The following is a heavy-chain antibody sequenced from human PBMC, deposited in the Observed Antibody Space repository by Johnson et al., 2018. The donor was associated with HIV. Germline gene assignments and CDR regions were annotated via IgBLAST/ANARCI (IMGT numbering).Heavy chain of an antibody. CDR3: AKVAVATAAGGVALDI. CDR1: GFTFSSYG. Sequence: QEKLVESGGGVVQPGRSLRLSCAASGFTFSSYGMHWVRQAPGKGLEWVAVIWYDGSNKYYADSVKGRFTISRDNSKNTLYLQMNSLRAEDTAVYYCAKVAVATAAGGVALDIWGPGTMVTVS. CDR2: IWYDGSNK. V-gene: IGHV3-33*06. J-gene: IGHJ3*02. D-gene: IGHD6-13*01.